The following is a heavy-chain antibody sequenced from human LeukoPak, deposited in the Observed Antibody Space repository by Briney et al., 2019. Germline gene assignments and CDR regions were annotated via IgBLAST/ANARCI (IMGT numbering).Heavy chain of an antibody. V-gene: IGHV3-23*01. CDR3: AKARGELRNLFDY. D-gene: IGHD1-26*01. CDR2: ISGSGRST. Sequence: GGSLRLSCAASGFTFSSYAMSWVRQAPGKGLEWVSAISGSGRSTYYADSVKGRFTISRDNSKNTLYLQMNSLRAEDTAVYYCAKARGELRNLFDYWGQGTLVTVSS. CDR1: GFTFSSYA. J-gene: IGHJ4*02.